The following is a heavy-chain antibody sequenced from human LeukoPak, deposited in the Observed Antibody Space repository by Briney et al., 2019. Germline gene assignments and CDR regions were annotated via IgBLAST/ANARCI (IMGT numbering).Heavy chain of an antibody. V-gene: IGHV3-30*18. CDR3: AKKSPGTYYAPPDY. CDR2: TSYDGSNI. CDR1: GFTFSTYG. Sequence: GGSLRLSCVASGFTFSTYGMHWVRQAPGKGLEWVAVTSYDGSNIHYADSVKGRFTISRDNSKNTLYLQMNSLRAEDMAVYYCAKKSPGTYYAPPDYWGQGTLVTVSS. J-gene: IGHJ4*02. D-gene: IGHD3-10*01.